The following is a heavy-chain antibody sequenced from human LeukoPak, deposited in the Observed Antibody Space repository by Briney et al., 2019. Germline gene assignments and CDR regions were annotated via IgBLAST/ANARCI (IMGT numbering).Heavy chain of an antibody. Sequence: PGGSLRLSCAASGFTLSDHYMDWVRQAPGKGLEWVGRTRNRANSYTTDYAASVKGRFTISRDDLKSSLYLQMNSLRAEDTAVYYCARNPHGGEYDTSGYNIDYWGQGTLVTVSS. CDR2: TRNRANSYTT. V-gene: IGHV3-72*01. J-gene: IGHJ4*02. D-gene: IGHD3-22*01. CDR1: GFTLSDHY. CDR3: ARNPHGGEYDTSGYNIDY.